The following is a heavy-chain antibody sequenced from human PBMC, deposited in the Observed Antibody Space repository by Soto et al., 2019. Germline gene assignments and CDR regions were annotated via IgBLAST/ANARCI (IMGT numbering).Heavy chain of an antibody. CDR1: ADSISSYY. CDR2: VYHSDTTNFNSGST. Sequence: QVQLQESGPGLVKPSETLSLTCTVSADSISSYYWSWIRQPPGKGLEWIGYVYHSDTTNFNSGSTNYNPSLNSRVPISADTSKSQFSLRLTSVTAADTALYYCARSLRSYYFDYWGQGTLVTVSS. J-gene: IGHJ4*02. CDR3: ARSLRSYYFDY. V-gene: IGHV4-59*01.